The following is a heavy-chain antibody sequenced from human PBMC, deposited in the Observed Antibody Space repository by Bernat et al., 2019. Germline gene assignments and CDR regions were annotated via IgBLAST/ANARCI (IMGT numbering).Heavy chain of an antibody. CDR3: AKDVGPNDSSGYYGY. Sequence: EVQLLESGGGLVQPGGSLRLSCAASGFTFSSYAMSWVRQAPGKGLEWVSAISGSGGSTYYADSVKGRFTISRDNSKNTLYLQMNRLRAEDTAVYYCAKDVGPNDSSGYYGYWGQGALVTVSS. CDR2: ISGSGGST. V-gene: IGHV3-23*01. CDR1: GFTFSSYA. J-gene: IGHJ4*02. D-gene: IGHD3-22*01.